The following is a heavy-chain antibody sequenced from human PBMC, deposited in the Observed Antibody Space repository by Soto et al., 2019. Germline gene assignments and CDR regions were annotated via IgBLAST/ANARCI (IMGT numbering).Heavy chain of an antibody. J-gene: IGHJ4*02. CDR2: INSDGSST. D-gene: IGHD2-15*01. V-gene: IGHV3-74*01. Sequence: GGSLRLSCAASGFTFSSYWMHWVRQAPGKGLVWVSRINSDGSSTSYADSVKGRFTISRDNAKNTLYLQMNSLRAEDTAVYYCARVPQPYCSGGSCYQQIGYWGQGTLVTVSS. CDR1: GFTFSSYW. CDR3: ARVPQPYCSGGSCYQQIGY.